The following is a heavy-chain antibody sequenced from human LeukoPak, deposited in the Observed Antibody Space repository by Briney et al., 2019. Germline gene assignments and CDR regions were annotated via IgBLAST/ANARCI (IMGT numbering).Heavy chain of an antibody. J-gene: IGHJ5*02. CDR2: IKQDGSEK. V-gene: IGHV3-7*03. Sequence: GGSLRLSCAASGFTFSSYWMGWVRQAPGKGLEWVANIKQDGSEKYYVDSVKGRFTISRDNAKNSLYLQMNSLRAEDTAVYYCARDVSRYGSGSYRLNWFDPWGQGTLVTVSS. CDR1: GFTFSSYW. D-gene: IGHD3-10*01. CDR3: ARDVSRYGSGSYRLNWFDP.